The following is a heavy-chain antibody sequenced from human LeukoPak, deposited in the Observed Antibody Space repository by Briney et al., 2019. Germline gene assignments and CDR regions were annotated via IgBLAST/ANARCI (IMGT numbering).Heavy chain of an antibody. Sequence: PGGSLRLSCAASGFTFSSYAMSWVRQAPGKGLEWVSAISGSGGSTYYADSVKGRFTISRDNAKNSLYLQMNSLRAEDTAVYYCARDYRLSIFGLAGSKNAFDVWGQGTMVTVSS. J-gene: IGHJ3*01. V-gene: IGHV3-23*01. D-gene: IGHD3/OR15-3a*01. CDR1: GFTFSSYA. CDR2: ISGSGGST. CDR3: ARDYRLSIFGLAGSKNAFDV.